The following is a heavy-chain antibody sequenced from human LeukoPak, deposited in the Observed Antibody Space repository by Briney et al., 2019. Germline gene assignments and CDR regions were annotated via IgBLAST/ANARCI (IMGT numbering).Heavy chain of an antibody. CDR3: AREKVGGYDFWSGYSLPDAFDI. CDR2: IYTSGST. D-gene: IGHD3-3*01. CDR1: GGSFSGYY. J-gene: IGHJ3*02. Sequence: PSETLSLTCAVYGGSFSGYYWTWIRQPAGKGLEWIGRIYTSGSTNYNPSLKSRVTMSVDTSKNQFSLKLSSVTAADTAVYYCAREKVGGYDFWSGYSLPDAFDIWGQGTMVTVSS. V-gene: IGHV4-4*07.